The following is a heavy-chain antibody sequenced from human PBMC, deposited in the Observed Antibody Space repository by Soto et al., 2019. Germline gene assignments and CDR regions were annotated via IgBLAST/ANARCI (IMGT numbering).Heavy chain of an antibody. V-gene: IGHV4-59*01. Sequence: SETLSLTCTVSGGSISTYYWSWVRQPPGKGLEWNGHILYSGRPTYTPSLRSGVTISLDTSKNHFSLKLSSVTAAETAVYYCARVGSSGWFFHYWGRGTLVTVSS. CDR3: ARVGSSGWFFHY. J-gene: IGHJ4*02. CDR2: ILYSGRP. D-gene: IGHD6-19*01. CDR1: GGSISTYY.